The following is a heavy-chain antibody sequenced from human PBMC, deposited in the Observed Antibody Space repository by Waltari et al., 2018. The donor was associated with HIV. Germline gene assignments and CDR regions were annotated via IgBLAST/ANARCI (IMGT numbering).Heavy chain of an antibody. D-gene: IGHD2-15*01. J-gene: IGHJ3*02. CDR2: ISWNSGSI. V-gene: IGHV3-9*01. CDR3: LTGSDAFDI. Sequence: EVQLVESGGGLVQPGRSLRLSCAAFGLTFDDYAMHWVRQAPGKGLEWVSGISWNSGSIGYADSVKGRFTISRDNAKNSLYLQMNSLRAEDTALYYCLTGSDAFDIWGQGTMVTVSS. CDR1: GLTFDDYA.